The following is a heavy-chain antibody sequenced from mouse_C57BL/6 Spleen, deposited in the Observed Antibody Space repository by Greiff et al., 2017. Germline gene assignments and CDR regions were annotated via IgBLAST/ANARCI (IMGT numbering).Heavy chain of an antibody. D-gene: IGHD2-1*01. V-gene: IGHV1-15*01. Sequence: VQLQQSGAELVRPGASVTLSCKASGYTFTDYEMHWVKQTPVHGLEWIGAIDPETGCTAYNQKFKGKAILTADKSSSPAYMVLRTLTSEDSAVYYCAIGYYGNLWYFYVWGTGTTVTFSS. J-gene: IGHJ1*03. CDR3: AIGYYGNLWYFYV. CDR1: GYTFTDYE. CDR2: IDPETGCT.